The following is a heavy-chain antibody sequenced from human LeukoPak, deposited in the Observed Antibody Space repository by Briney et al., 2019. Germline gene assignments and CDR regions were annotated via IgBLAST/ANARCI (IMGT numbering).Heavy chain of an antibody. D-gene: IGHD3-10*01. V-gene: IGHV3-74*01. CDR1: GFTFSRYW. J-gene: IGHJ4*02. CDR3: ARGAPPPSLWFGELLYPPYYYFDY. CDR2: INSDGSST. Sequence: GGSLRLSCAASGFTFSRYWMHWVRQAPGKGLVWVSRINSDGSSTSYADSVKGRFTISRDNAKNTLYLQMNSLRAEDTAVYYCARGAPPPSLWFGELLYPPYYYFDYWGQGTLVTVSS.